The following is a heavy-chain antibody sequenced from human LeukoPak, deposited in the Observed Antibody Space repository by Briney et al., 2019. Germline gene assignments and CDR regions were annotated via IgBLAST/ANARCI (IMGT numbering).Heavy chain of an antibody. D-gene: IGHD5-12*01. V-gene: IGHV3-21*01. J-gene: IGHJ4*02. CDR1: GFTFSSYS. CDR3: ARDKWSDIVASQRVPFDC. Sequence: PGGSLRLSCAASGFTFSSYSMNWVRQAPGKGLEWVSSISSSSSYIYYADSVKGRFTISRDNAKNSLYLQMNSLRAEDTAVYYCARDKWSDIVASQRVPFDCWGQGTLVTVSS. CDR2: ISSSSSYI.